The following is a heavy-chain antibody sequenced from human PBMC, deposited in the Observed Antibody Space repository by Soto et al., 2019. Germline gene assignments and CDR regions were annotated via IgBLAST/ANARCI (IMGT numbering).Heavy chain of an antibody. D-gene: IGHD4-17*01. CDR2: ISSSSSYI. J-gene: IGHJ4*02. CDR3: ARGRPTGGFRPTSVPLHSVFYY. V-gene: IGHV3-21*01. CDR1: GFTFSSYS. Sequence: PGGSLRLSCAASGFTFSSYSMNWVRQAPGKGLEWVSSISSSSSYIYYADSVKGRFTISRDNAKNSLYLQMNSLRAEDTAVYYCARGRPTGGFRPTSVPLHSVFYYWSQGTLVTVSS.